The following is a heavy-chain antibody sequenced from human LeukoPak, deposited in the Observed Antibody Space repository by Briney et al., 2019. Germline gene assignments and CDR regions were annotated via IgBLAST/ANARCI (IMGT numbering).Heavy chain of an antibody. J-gene: IGHJ2*01. CDR3: AKNNDYGGSYWYFDL. Sequence: GGSLRLSCAASGFTFSSYSMNWVRQAPGKGLEWVSSISSSSSYIYCADSVKGRFTISRDNAKNSLYLQMNSLRDEDTAVYYCAKNNDYGGSYWYFDLWGRGTLVTVSS. CDR2: ISSSSSYI. D-gene: IGHD4-23*01. CDR1: GFTFSSYS. V-gene: IGHV3-21*01.